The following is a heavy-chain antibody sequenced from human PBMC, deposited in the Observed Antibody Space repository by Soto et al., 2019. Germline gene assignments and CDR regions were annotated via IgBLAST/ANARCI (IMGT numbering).Heavy chain of an antibody. Sequence: SETLSLTCAVYGGSFSGYYWSWIRQPPGKGLEWIGEINHSGSTNYNPSLKSRVTISVDTSKNQFSLKLSSVTAADTAVYYCAREMDFWSGYYLYWGQGTLVTVSS. CDR1: GGSFSGYY. V-gene: IGHV4-34*01. CDR3: AREMDFWSGYYLY. CDR2: INHSGST. J-gene: IGHJ4*02. D-gene: IGHD3-3*01.